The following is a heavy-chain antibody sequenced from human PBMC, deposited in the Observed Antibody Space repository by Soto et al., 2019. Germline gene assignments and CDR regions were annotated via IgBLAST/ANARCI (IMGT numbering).Heavy chain of an antibody. V-gene: IGHV3-30-3*01. CDR3: ARDVTYYYDSSGYSEHYYYGMDV. CDR1: GFTFSSYA. CDR2: ISYDGSNK. Sequence: QVQLVESGGGVVQPGRSLRLSCAASGFTFSSYAMHWVRQAPGKGLEWVAVISYDGSNKYYADSVKGRFTISRDNSKNTLYLQRNSLRAEDTAGYYCARDVTYYYDSSGYSEHYYYGMDVWGQGTTVTVSS. D-gene: IGHD3-22*01. J-gene: IGHJ6*02.